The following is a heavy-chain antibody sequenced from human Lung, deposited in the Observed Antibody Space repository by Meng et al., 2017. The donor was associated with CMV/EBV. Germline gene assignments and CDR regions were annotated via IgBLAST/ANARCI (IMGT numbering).Heavy chain of an antibody. J-gene: IGHJ4*02. V-gene: IGHV3-66*02. CDR1: GFTVSSNY. CDR2: IYSGGST. Sequence: GESPKISCAASGFTVSSNYMSWVRQAPGKGLEWVSVIYSGGSTYYADSVKGRFTISRDNSKNTLYLQMNSLRAEDAAVYYCAREDGGDWGQGTLVTVSS. D-gene: IGHD3-16*01. CDR3: AREDGGD.